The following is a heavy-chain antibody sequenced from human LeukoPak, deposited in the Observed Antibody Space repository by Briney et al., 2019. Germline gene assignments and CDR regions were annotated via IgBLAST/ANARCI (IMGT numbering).Heavy chain of an antibody. V-gene: IGHV1-3*01. J-gene: IGHJ4*02. CDR3: ARAQTDSSGYSY. Sequence: ASVKVSCKASGYTFIDYAMHWVRQAPGQGLEWMGWINAGNGNTKYSQEFQGRVIITRDTSATIAYMELSRLRSEDTAVYYCARAQTDSSGYSYWGQGTLVTVSS. D-gene: IGHD3-22*01. CDR2: INAGNGNT. CDR1: GYTFIDYA.